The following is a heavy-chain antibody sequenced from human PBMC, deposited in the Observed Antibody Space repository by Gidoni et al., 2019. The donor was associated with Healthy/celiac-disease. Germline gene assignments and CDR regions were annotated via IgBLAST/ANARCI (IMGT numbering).Heavy chain of an antibody. Sequence: EVQLVESGGGLVQPGRSLRLSCAASGFTFDDYAMHWVRQAPGKGLEWVSGISWNSGSIGYADSVKGRFTISRDNAKNSLYLQMNSLRAEDTALYYCAKDLYPSIGGVIGYWGQGTLVTVSS. CDR2: ISWNSGSI. D-gene: IGHD3-16*02. CDR3: AKDLYPSIGGVIGY. V-gene: IGHV3-9*01. CDR1: GFTFDDYA. J-gene: IGHJ4*02.